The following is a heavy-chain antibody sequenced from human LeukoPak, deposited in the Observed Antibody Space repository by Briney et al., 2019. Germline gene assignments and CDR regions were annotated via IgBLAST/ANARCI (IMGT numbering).Heavy chain of an antibody. Sequence: GGSLRLSCTASGFSFSHAWMSWVRRAPGRGLECIARIKNKVRGGEPDGGTADYAAPVKGRFTISRHDSKDTLYLQMNSLQIEDTGVYYCSTDVSMVRGLIVTGRYTWGQGTLVTVSS. V-gene: IGHV3-15*01. CDR3: STDVSMVRGLIVTGRYT. D-gene: IGHD3-10*01. CDR1: GFSFSHAW. J-gene: IGHJ5*02. CDR2: IKNKVRGGEPDGGTA.